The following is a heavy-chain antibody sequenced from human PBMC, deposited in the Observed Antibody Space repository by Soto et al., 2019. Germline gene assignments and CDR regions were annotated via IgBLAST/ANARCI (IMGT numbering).Heavy chain of an antibody. J-gene: IGHJ6*02. D-gene: IGHD2-21*02. CDR2: ISAYNGNT. CDR1: GYTFTSYG. Sequence: ASVKVSCKASGYTFTSYGISWVRQAPGQGLEWMGWISAYNGNTNYAQKLQGRVTMTTDTSTSTAYMELRSLRSDDTAVYYCARDFSTHQSFLYCGGDCSPGMDVCGQGTTVTVSS. V-gene: IGHV1-18*04. CDR3: ARDFSTHQSFLYCGGDCSPGMDV.